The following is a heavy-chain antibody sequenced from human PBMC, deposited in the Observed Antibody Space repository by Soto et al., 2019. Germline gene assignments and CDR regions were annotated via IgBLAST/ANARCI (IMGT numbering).Heavy chain of an antibody. D-gene: IGHD3-22*01. CDR1: GDSISAYS. Sequence: PSETLSLTCTVSGDSISAYSWSWVRQPPGKGLEWIGNIHYNGNTNYNPSLKSRVTISVDTSKNQFSLKLSSVTAADTAVYYCAGDSHNRDYDSSGPCQHGGQGTLVTASS. J-gene: IGHJ1*01. V-gene: IGHV4-59*01. CDR3: AGDSHNRDYDSSGPCQH. CDR2: IHYNGNT.